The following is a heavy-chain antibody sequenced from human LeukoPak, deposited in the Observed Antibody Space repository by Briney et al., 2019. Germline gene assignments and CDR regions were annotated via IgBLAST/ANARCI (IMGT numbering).Heavy chain of an antibody. Sequence: GRSLRLSCATSGFSLSSYSIHWVRQAPGKGLEWVSVISSDGNTKYYADSVRGRFIISRDNAGNTVYLQVNSLRIEDTAVYYCARERAVNGWTSAHFDYWGQGTLVTVSS. V-gene: IGHV3-30*14. CDR2: ISSDGNTK. CDR1: GFSLSSYS. D-gene: IGHD6-19*01. CDR3: ARERAVNGWTSAHFDY. J-gene: IGHJ4*02.